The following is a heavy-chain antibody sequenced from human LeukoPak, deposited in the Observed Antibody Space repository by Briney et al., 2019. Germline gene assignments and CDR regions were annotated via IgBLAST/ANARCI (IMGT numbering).Heavy chain of an antibody. Sequence: GGSLRLSCAASGLTFSSYWMSWVRQAPGKGLEWVANIKQDGSEKYYVDSVKGRFTISRDNAKNSLYLQMNSLRAEDTAVYYCAREEWIPYYYYYYMDVWGKGTTVTVSS. CDR1: GLTFSSYW. D-gene: IGHD5-18*01. CDR3: AREEWIPYYYYYYMDV. V-gene: IGHV3-7*01. J-gene: IGHJ6*03. CDR2: IKQDGSEK.